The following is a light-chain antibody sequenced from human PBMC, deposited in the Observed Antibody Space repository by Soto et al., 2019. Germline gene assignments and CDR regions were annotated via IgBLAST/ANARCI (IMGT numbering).Light chain of an antibody. CDR2: DAS. CDR1: QSISSW. V-gene: IGKV1-5*01. Sequence: DIQMTQSPSTLYASVGDRVTITCRASQSISSWLAWYQQKPGKAPKLLIYDASSLESGVPSRFSGSGSEPEFTLPINSLQPDDFATYYCQQYNSYPWTFGQGTKVEIK. CDR3: QQYNSYPWT. J-gene: IGKJ1*01.